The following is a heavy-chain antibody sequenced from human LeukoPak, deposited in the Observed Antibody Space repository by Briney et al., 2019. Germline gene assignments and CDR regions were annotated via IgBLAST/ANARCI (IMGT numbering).Heavy chain of an antibody. CDR1: GFTFSSYS. V-gene: IGHV3-21*01. D-gene: IGHD3-9*01. J-gene: IGHJ6*03. Sequence: GGSLRLSCAASGFTFSSYSMNWVRQAPGKGLEWVSSISSSSSYIYYADSVKGRFTISRDNAKNSLYLQMNSLRAEDTAVYYCARDSRDWLAPRPYYHYMDVWGKGTTVTVSS. CDR2: ISSSSSYI. CDR3: ARDSRDWLAPRPYYHYMDV.